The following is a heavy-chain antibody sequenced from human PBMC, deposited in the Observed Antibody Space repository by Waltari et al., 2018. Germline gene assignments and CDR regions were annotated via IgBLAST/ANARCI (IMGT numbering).Heavy chain of an antibody. CDR2: ISGSGGRT. J-gene: IGHJ4*02. V-gene: IGHV3-23*04. D-gene: IGHD3-3*01. Sequence: EVQLVESGGGLVQPGGSLRLSCAASGFTFSSYAMSWVRQAPGRGLEWVSAISGSGGRTYYADSVKGRFTISRDNSKNTLYLQMNSLRAEDTAVYYCAKAHYDFWSGYYVEFDYWGQGTLVTVSS. CDR1: GFTFSSYA. CDR3: AKAHYDFWSGYYVEFDY.